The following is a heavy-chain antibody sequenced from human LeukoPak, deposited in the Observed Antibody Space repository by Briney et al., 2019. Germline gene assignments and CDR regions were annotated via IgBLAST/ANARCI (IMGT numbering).Heavy chain of an antibody. Sequence: ASVKVSCKASGYTFTGYYMHWVRQAPGQGLEWMGWINPNSGGTNYAQKFQGWVTMTRDTSISTAYMELSRLRSDDTAVYYCARGGGDSGRYFDYWGQGTLVTVSS. J-gene: IGHJ4*02. D-gene: IGHD4-17*01. CDR3: ARGGGDSGRYFDY. V-gene: IGHV1-2*04. CDR2: INPNSGGT. CDR1: GYTFTGYY.